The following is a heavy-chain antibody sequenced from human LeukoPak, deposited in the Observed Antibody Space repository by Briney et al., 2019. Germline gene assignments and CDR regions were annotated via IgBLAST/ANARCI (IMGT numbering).Heavy chain of an antibody. Sequence: PSETLSLTCAVSGASISSSNWLSWVRQPPGKGLEWIGEIYHSGSTNYNPSLKSRVTISVDTSKNQFSLKLSSVTAADTAVYYCARGGNYWPQWWFDPWGRGTLVSVSS. CDR3: ARGGNYWPQWWFDP. CDR1: GASISSSNW. D-gene: IGHD1-26*01. J-gene: IGHJ5*02. CDR2: IYHSGST. V-gene: IGHV4-4*02.